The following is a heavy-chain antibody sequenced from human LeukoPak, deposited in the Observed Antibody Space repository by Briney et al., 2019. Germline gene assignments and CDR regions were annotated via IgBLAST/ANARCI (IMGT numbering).Heavy chain of an antibody. CDR2: IRYDGSNK. V-gene: IGHV3-30*02. CDR3: ARDHHSGSYSYIVDY. Sequence: GGSLRLSCEASGFTFSSYGMHWVRQAPGKGLEWVAFIRYDGSNKNYADSVKGRFTISRDNSKNTLYLQMNSLRAEDTAVYYCARDHHSGSYSYIVDYWGQGTLVTVSS. CDR1: GFTFSSYG. J-gene: IGHJ4*02. D-gene: IGHD1-26*01.